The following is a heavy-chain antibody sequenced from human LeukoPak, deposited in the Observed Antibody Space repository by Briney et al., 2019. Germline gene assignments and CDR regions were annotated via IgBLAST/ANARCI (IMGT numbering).Heavy chain of an antibody. D-gene: IGHD3-22*01. CDR2: ISGSGEFI. Sequence: GGSLRLSCAASGFTFSSYRMNWIRQAPGKGLEWVSSISGSGEFILYADSLKGRFTISRDNGKNSLYLQMNSLRPEDTAVYYCAKDDSHGYHFFDSWGQGTPVTVSS. CDR1: GFTFSSYR. CDR3: AKDDSHGYHFFDS. V-gene: IGHV3-21*01. J-gene: IGHJ4*02.